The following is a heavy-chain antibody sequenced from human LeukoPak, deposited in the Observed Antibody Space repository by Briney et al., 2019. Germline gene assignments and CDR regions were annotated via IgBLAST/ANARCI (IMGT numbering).Heavy chain of an antibody. CDR1: GYTFTSYD. CDR2: MNPNSGNT. Sequence: ASVKVSCKASGYTFTSYDINWVRQATGQGLEWMGWMNPNSGNTGYAQKFQGRVTMTRNTSISTAYMELSSLRSEDTAVYYCARRNTPVLVPGVIITPTWFDPWGQGNLVTVSS. V-gene: IGHV1-8*01. D-gene: IGHD3-10*01. CDR3: ARRNTPVLVPGVIITPTWFDP. J-gene: IGHJ5*02.